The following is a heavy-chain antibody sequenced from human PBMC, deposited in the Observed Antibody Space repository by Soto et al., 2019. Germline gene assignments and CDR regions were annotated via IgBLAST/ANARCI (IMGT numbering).Heavy chain of an antibody. Sequence: SETLSLTCTVSGGSISSGGYYWSWIRQHPGKGLEWIGYIYYSGSTYYNPSLKSRVTISVDTSKNQFSLKLSSVTAADTAVYYCARDSRTPSGGMDVWGQGTTVTVSS. J-gene: IGHJ6*02. CDR2: IYYSGST. CDR1: GGSISSGGYY. V-gene: IGHV4-31*03. CDR3: ARDSRTPSGGMDV.